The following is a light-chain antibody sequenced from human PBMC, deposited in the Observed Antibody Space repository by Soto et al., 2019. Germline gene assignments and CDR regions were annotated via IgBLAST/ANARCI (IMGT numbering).Light chain of an antibody. J-gene: IGKJ1*01. V-gene: IGKV3-20*01. CDR2: GAS. CDR1: QTVSSNY. CDR3: QFYGSSGT. Sequence: EIILTQSPDTLSLSPGERATLSCRPSQTVSSNYLAWCQQRPGQAPRLLIYGASTRAAGIPDRFSGSGSGTDFTLTISRLEPEDFAVYYCQFYGSSGTFGQGTKVDIK.